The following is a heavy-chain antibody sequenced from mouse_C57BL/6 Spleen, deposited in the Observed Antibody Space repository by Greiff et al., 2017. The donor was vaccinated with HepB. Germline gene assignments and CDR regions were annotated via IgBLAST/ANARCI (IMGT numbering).Heavy chain of an antibody. V-gene: IGHV1-52*01. D-gene: IGHD2-1*01. CDR1: GYTFTSYW. CDR3: ARRADYGNYEAY. Sequence: QVQLQQPGAELVRPGSSVKLSCKASGYTFTSYWMHWVKQRPIQGLEWIGNIDPSDSETHYNQKFKDKATLTVDKSSSTAYMQLSSLTSEDSAVYYCARRADYGNYEAYWGQGTLVTVSA. J-gene: IGHJ3*01. CDR2: IDPSDSET.